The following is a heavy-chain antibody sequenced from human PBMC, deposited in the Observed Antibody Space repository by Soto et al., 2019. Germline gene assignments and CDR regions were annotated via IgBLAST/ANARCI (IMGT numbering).Heavy chain of an antibody. Sequence: PSETLSLTCTVSGGSISSGGYYWSWIRQHPGKGLEWIGYIYYSGSTYYNPSLKSRVTISVDTSKNQFSLKLSSVTAADTAVYYCARGGILTGYLGYWGQGTLVTVSS. V-gene: IGHV4-31*03. J-gene: IGHJ4*02. D-gene: IGHD3-9*01. CDR3: ARGGILTGYLGY. CDR1: GGSISSGGYY. CDR2: IYYSGST.